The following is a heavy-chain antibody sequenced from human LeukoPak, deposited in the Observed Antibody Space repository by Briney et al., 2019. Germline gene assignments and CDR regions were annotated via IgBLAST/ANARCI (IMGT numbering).Heavy chain of an antibody. J-gene: IGHJ4*02. CDR3: ARGMDYDILAGPPDY. Sequence: GRSLRLSCAASEFTFSSYAMHWVRQAPDKGLEWVALISYDGSNKEFADSVKGRFTIFRDNSKNSLYLQMNSLRGEDTAVYYCARGMDYDILAGPPDYWGQGTLVTVSS. CDR2: ISYDGSNK. D-gene: IGHD3-9*01. V-gene: IGHV3-30*04. CDR1: EFTFSSYA.